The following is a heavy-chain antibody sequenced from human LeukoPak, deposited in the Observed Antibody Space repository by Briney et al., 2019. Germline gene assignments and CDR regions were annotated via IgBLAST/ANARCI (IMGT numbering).Heavy chain of an antibody. V-gene: IGHV3-43*01. CDR1: GFTFDDYT. J-gene: IGHJ4*02. CDR2: ISWDGGST. Sequence: GGSLRLSCAASGFTFDDYTMHWVRQAPGKGLEWVSLISWDGGSTYYADSVKGRFTISRDNSKNSLYLQMNSLRTEDTALYYCAKEGVAAGIFDYWGQGTLVTVSS. CDR3: AKEGVAAGIFDY. D-gene: IGHD6-13*01.